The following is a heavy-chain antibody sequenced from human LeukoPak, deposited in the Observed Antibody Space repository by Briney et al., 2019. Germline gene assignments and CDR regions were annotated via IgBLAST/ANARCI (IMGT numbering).Heavy chain of an antibody. CDR1: GFTFSSYA. V-gene: IGHV3-43*02. CDR3: AKDSRRYDYVWGSYRPPDH. J-gene: IGHJ4*02. CDR2: ISGDGGST. Sequence: GGSLRLSCAASGFTFSSYAMSWVRQAPGKGLEWVSLISGDGGSTYYADSVKGRFTISRDNSKNSLYLQMNSLRTEDTALYYCAKDSRRYDYVWGSYRPPDHWGQGTLVTVSS. D-gene: IGHD3-16*02.